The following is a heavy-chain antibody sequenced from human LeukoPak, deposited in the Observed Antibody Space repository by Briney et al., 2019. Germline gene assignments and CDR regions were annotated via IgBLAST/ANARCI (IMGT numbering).Heavy chain of an antibody. CDR1: GFTFSGYW. V-gene: IGHV3-7*01. D-gene: IGHD1-26*01. J-gene: IGHJ4*02. Sequence: GGSLRLSCAASGFTFSGYWMSWVHQTPERGLEWVANIKQDGSEKYYVDSVKGRFTISRDNAKNSLFLQMNSLRADDTAVYYCARDKIVGPTTLDYWGQGTLVTVSS. CDR2: IKQDGSEK. CDR3: ARDKIVGPTTLDY.